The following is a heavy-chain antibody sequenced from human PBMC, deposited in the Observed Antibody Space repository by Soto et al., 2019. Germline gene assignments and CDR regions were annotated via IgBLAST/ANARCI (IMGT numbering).Heavy chain of an antibody. Sequence: GGSLRLSCAASGFTFSSYGMHWVRQAPGKGLEWVAVISYDGSNKYYADSVKGRFTISRDNSKNTLYLQMNSLRAEDTAVYYCAKGILEWLPYFDYWGQGTLVTVSS. CDR1: GFTFSSYG. CDR3: AKGILEWLPYFDY. J-gene: IGHJ4*02. V-gene: IGHV3-30*18. CDR2: ISYDGSNK. D-gene: IGHD3-3*01.